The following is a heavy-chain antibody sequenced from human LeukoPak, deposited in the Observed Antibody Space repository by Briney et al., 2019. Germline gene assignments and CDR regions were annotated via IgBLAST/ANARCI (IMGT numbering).Heavy chain of an antibody. D-gene: IGHD4-11*01. J-gene: IGHJ4*02. CDR2: ISTSTGDT. Sequence: GASVKVSCKASGYTFTSYAMHWVRQAPGQRLEWMGWISTSTGDTKYTQKFQGRVTLTTDTSTSTAYMELSSLRSDDTAVYYCARDDNYGIFVNVDYWGQGTLVTVSS. CDR3: ARDDNYGIFVNVDY. CDR1: GYTFTSYA. V-gene: IGHV1-3*04.